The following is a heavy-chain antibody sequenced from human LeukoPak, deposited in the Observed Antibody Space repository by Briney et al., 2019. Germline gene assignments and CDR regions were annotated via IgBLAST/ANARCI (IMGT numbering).Heavy chain of an antibody. CDR3: ARYTGSYNHDAFDI. D-gene: IGHD1-26*01. Sequence: GASVKVSCXASGYTFTNYDINWVRQARGQGLEWMESIITYNGNTNYAQKLQDRVTMTTDTSTSTAYMELRNLKSDDTAVYYCARYTGSYNHDAFDIWGQGTMVTVSS. CDR1: GYTFTNYD. V-gene: IGHV1-18*01. CDR2: IITYNGNT. J-gene: IGHJ3*02.